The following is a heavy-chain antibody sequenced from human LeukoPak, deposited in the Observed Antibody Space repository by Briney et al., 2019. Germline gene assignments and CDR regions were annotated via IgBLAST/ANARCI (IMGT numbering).Heavy chain of an antibody. CDR2: IYTSGST. CDR1: GDSISTYY. J-gene: IGHJ4*02. CDR3: ARLSCSSTSCYSFDY. D-gene: IGHD2-2*01. V-gene: IGHV4-4*07. Sequence: SETLSLTCTVSGDSISTYYWSWLRRPAGRGLEWIGRIYTSGSTNYNPSLKSRVTMSVDTSKNQFSLKLSSVTAADTAVYYCARLSCSSTSCYSFDYWGQGTLVTVSS.